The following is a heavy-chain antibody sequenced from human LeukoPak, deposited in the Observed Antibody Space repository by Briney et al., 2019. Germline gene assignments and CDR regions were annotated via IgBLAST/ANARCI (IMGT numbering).Heavy chain of an antibody. CDR1: GGSISSYY. D-gene: IGHD4-17*01. V-gene: IGHV4-4*07. J-gene: IGHJ4*02. CDR3: ARDYGDYYYFDY. Sequence: SETLSLTCTVSGGSISSYYWSWIRQPAGKGLEWIGRIYTSGSTNYNPSLKSRVTMSVNTSKNQFSLKLSSGTAENTVLYYCARDYGDYYYFDYWGQGTLVTVSS. CDR2: IYTSGST.